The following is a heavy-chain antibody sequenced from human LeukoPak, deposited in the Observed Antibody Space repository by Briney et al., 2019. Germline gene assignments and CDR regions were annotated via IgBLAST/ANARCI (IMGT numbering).Heavy chain of an antibody. J-gene: IGHJ4*02. V-gene: IGHV3-48*03. CDR1: GFTFSSYE. Sequence: PGGSLRLSCAASGFTFSSYEMNWVRQAPGKGLEWVSYISSSGSTIYYADSVKGRFTISRDNAKNSLYLQMTSLRAEDTAVYYCARGVYDFWSGSATNFDYWGQGTLVTVSS. CDR2: ISSSGSTI. CDR3: ARGVYDFWSGSATNFDY. D-gene: IGHD3-3*01.